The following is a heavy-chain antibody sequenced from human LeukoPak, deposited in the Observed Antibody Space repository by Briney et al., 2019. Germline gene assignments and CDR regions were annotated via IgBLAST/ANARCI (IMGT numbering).Heavy chain of an antibody. CDR2: IFYSGST. D-gene: IGHD3-10*01. V-gene: IGHV4-59*01. Sequence: SETLSLTCSVTGDSIGSYYWTWIRQSAGKGLEWIGYIFYSGSTNYSPSLKSRVTISVDTSNNQFSLQLRSVTAADTAIYYCARGRARDGSFPWLDSWGQGTLVTVSS. CDR3: ARGRARDGSFPWLDS. CDR1: GDSIGSYY. J-gene: IGHJ5*01.